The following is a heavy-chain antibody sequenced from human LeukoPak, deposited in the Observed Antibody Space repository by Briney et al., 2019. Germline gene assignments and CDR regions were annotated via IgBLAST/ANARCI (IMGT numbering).Heavy chain of an antibody. CDR1: GGSISSYY. V-gene: IGHV4-4*07. CDR2: IYTSGST. CDR3: ARGTSGDNRIFDY. D-gene: IGHD4-17*01. Sequence: SETQTLPCTVSGGSISSYYWSWIRQPAGKGLEWIGRIYTSGSTNYNPSLKSRVTMSVDTSKNQFPLNLNSVTAADTAVYYCARGTSGDNRIFDYWGQGIMVTVSS. J-gene: IGHJ4*02.